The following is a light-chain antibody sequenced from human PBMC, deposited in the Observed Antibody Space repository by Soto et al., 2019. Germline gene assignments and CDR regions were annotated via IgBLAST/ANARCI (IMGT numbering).Light chain of an antibody. J-gene: IGKJ5*01. CDR3: QQFEDFPRAII. Sequence: DIQMTQSPSTLSTSVGDRVTITCRASQSISNWLAWYQQKPGKAPKLLIYDASRLESGVPSRFSGSGSGTEFTLTISSLQPDDFATYYCQQFEDFPRAIIFGQGTRLDLK. V-gene: IGKV1-5*01. CDR1: QSISNW. CDR2: DAS.